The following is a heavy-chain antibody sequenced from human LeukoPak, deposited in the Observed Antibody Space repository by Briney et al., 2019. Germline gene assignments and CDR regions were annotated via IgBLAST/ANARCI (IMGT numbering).Heavy chain of an antibody. CDR1: GFTFSSYS. V-gene: IGHV3-48*01. CDR3: ARAVGDYFIDY. D-gene: IGHD4-17*01. Sequence: GGSLRLSCAASGFTFSSYSMNWVRQAPGKGLEWVSYISSSSSTIYYADSVKGRFTISRDNAKNSLYLQMNSLRAEDTAVYYCARAVGDYFIDYWGQGTLVTVSS. CDR2: ISSSSSTI. J-gene: IGHJ4*02.